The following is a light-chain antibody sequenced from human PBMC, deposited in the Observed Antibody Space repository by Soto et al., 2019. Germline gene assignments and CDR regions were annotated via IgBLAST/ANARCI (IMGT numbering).Light chain of an antibody. CDR3: HRYGNSRT. CDR2: GAS. J-gene: IGKJ1*01. V-gene: IGKV3-20*01. Sequence: EIVLTQSPGTLSFSPGERATLSCRASQSISSTNLAWYQQKPGQAPRLLIYGASRRATGIHDRFSGSGSGTEFTLTIRRLEPEDFAVYYCHRYGNSRTCGQGTKVDIK. CDR1: QSISSTN.